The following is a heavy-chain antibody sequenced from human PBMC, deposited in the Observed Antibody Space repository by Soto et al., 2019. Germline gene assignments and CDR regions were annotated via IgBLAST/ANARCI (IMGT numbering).Heavy chain of an antibody. CDR3: AKNGALYSVATEY. J-gene: IGHJ4*02. D-gene: IGHD6-13*01. V-gene: IGHV1-18*01. CDR2: ISPYNGNT. Sequence: ASVKVSCKASGYTFINFGIGWVRQAPGQGLEWMGWISPYNGNTKYAQKFQGRVTLTTDTSTTTAYMELRSLRDDDTAVYYCAKNGALYSVATEYWGQGTLVTVS. CDR1: GYTFINFG.